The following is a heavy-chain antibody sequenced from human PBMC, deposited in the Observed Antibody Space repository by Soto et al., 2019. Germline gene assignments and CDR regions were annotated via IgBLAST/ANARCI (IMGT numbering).Heavy chain of an antibody. D-gene: IGHD5-12*01. CDR3: ARGGWLSDHAFDI. CDR1: GGSISSYY. Sequence: LSLTCTVSGGSISSYYLSWIRQPTGKGLEWIGYIYYSGSTNYNPSLKSRVTISVDTSKNQFSLKLSSVTAADTAVYYCARGGWLSDHAFDIWGQGTMVTVSS. CDR2: IYYSGST. J-gene: IGHJ3*02. V-gene: IGHV4-59*01.